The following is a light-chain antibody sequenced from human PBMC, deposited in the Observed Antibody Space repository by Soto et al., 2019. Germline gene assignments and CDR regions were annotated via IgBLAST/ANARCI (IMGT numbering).Light chain of an antibody. CDR3: QQYGSSPPYT. V-gene: IGKV3-20*01. Sequence: EIMLTQSPGTLSLSPGERATLSCRASQSVSGNYLAWYQQKPGQSPRLLIYGSSDRAAGIPDRFSGSGSGTAFTLTISRVEPEDFAVYSCQQYGSSPPYTFGQGTKLEIK. CDR2: GSS. CDR1: QSVSGNY. J-gene: IGKJ2*01.